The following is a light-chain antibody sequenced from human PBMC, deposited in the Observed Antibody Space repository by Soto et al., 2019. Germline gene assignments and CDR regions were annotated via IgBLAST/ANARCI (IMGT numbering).Light chain of an antibody. CDR3: QEYNSDSRT. Sequence: DIQMTQSPSTLSASVGDRVTITCRASQSISMWLAWYQQKPGRAPKLLIYRSSNLETGVPSRFSGAGSGTXXXXXXSSLQPDDLGTYFCQEYNSDSRTFGQGTKVEIK. CDR1: QSISMW. CDR2: RSS. V-gene: IGKV1-5*03. J-gene: IGKJ1*01.